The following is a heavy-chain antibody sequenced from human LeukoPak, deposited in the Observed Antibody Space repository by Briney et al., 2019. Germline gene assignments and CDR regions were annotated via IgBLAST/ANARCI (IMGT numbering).Heavy chain of an antibody. V-gene: IGHV3-23*01. J-gene: IGHJ4*02. Sequence: GGSLRLSCTASGFMFNNFGLSWVRQPPGKGLEWVSAIGMGDDTYYADTVRGRFTISRDNSKDTLFLQMNSLSAADTAIYLCAKGFYGSGSSYFDAWGQGTLVFVSS. CDR2: IGMGDDT. CDR3: AKGFYGSGSSYFDA. CDR1: GFMFNNFG. D-gene: IGHD3-10*01.